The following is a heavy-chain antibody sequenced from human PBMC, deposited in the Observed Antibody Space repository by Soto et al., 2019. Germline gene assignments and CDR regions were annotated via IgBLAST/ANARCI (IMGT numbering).Heavy chain of an antibody. J-gene: IGHJ4*02. D-gene: IGHD2-2*01. CDR1: GGSISSHY. Sequence: PSETLSLTCTVSGGSISSHYWSWIRQPPGQGLEWIGYIYYSGSTNYNPSLKSRVTISVDTSKNQFSLKLSSVTAADTAVYYCAREYRGYCSSTSCRRFDYWGQGTLVTVSS. CDR3: AREYRGYCSSTSCRRFDY. V-gene: IGHV4-59*11. CDR2: IYYSGST.